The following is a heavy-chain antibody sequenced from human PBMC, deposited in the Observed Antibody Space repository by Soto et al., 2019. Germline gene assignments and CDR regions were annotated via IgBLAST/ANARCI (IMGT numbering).Heavy chain of an antibody. CDR3: AREGPLREGTGTPDAAFDI. J-gene: IGHJ3*02. V-gene: IGHV3-30-3*01. Sequence: QVQLVESGGGVVQPGRSLRLSCAASGFTFSSYAMHWVRQAPGKGLEWVAVISYDGSNKYYADSVKGRFTISRDNSKNTLYLQMNSLRAEDTAVYYCAREGPLREGTGTPDAAFDIWGQGTMVTVSS. CDR2: ISYDGSNK. D-gene: IGHD1-1*01. CDR1: GFTFSSYA.